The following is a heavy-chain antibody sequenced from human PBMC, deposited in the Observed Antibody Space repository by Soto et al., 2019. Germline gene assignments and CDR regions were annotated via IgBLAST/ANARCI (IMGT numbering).Heavy chain of an antibody. V-gene: IGHV3-7*01. Sequence: EVQLVESGGGLVQPGGSLRLSCAASGFIFNNYWMTWVRQAPGKGLEWVANIKQDGSEKYYVDSVKGRFTISRDNAKNSLYLQMNSLRADDTDVYYCARDAYYDESSGYFDYWGQGTLVTVSS. J-gene: IGHJ4*02. CDR2: IKQDGSEK. D-gene: IGHD3-22*01. CDR3: ARDAYYDESSGYFDY. CDR1: GFIFNNYW.